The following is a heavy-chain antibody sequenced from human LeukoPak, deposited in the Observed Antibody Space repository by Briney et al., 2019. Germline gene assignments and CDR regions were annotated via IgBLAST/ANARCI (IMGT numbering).Heavy chain of an antibody. V-gene: IGHV3-30-3*01. J-gene: IGHJ4*02. CDR2: ISYDGSNK. D-gene: IGHD2-21*02. CDR3: ARVPMVVTAYYFDY. CDR1: GFTFSSYA. Sequence: GRSLRLSCAASGFTFSSYAMHWVRQAPGKGPEWVAVISYDGSNKYYADSVKGRFTISRDNSKNTLYLQMNSLRAEDTAVYYCARVPMVVTAYYFDYWGQGTLVAVSS.